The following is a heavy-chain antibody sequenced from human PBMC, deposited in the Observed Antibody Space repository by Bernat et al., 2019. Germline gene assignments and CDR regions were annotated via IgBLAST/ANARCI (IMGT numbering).Heavy chain of an antibody. J-gene: IGHJ3*02. CDR2: VSGGGDTT. Sequence: EVQLLESGGDFVRSGGSLRLSCEASGFTFGSYTMSWVRQAPGEGLEWVSGVSGGGDTTSYTDSVRGRFTISRDNSKNTLYLQMNSLRVHDTAVYYCAKRGGSNGHFCGDAFDIWGRGTMVTVSS. CDR1: GFTFGSYT. D-gene: IGHD3-22*01. V-gene: IGHV3-23*01. CDR3: AKRGGSNGHFCGDAFDI.